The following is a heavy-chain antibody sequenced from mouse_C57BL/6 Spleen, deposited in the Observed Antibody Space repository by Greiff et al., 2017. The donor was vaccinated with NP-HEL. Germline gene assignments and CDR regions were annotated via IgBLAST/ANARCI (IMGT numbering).Heavy chain of an antibody. V-gene: IGHV1-64*01. Sequence: QVQLKQPGAELVKPGASVKLSCKASGYTFTSYWMHWVKQRPGQGLEWIGMIHPNSGSTNYNEKFKSKATLTVDKSSSTAYMQLSSLTSEDSAVYYCARTEYDYAFDYWGQGTTLTVSS. CDR1: GYTFTSYW. CDR3: ARTEYDYAFDY. D-gene: IGHD2-4*01. J-gene: IGHJ2*01. CDR2: IHPNSGST.